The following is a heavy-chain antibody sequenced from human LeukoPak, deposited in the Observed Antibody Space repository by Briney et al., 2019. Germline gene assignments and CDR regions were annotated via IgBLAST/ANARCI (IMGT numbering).Heavy chain of an antibody. J-gene: IGHJ4*02. CDR1: GYTLTELS. CDR2: FDPEDGET. CDR3: ATGYPSSSTSCYTDPPFYFDY. V-gene: IGHV1-24*01. D-gene: IGHD2-2*02. Sequence: GASVKVSCKVSGYTLTELSMHWVRQAPGKGLEWMGGFDPEDGETIYAQKFQGRVTMTEDTSTDTAYMELSSLRSEDTAAYYCATGYPSSSTSCYTDPPFYFDYWGQGTLVTVSS.